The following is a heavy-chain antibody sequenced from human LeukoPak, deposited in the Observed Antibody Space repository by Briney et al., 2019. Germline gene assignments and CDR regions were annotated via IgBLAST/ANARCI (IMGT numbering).Heavy chain of an antibody. V-gene: IGHV4-39*01. CDR3: ARTMVRGRGPPGY. CDR1: GASITSSSYY. J-gene: IGHJ4*02. D-gene: IGHD3-10*01. CDR2: IYSSGST. Sequence: PSETLSLTCTVSGASITSSSYYWGWIRQPPGKGLEWIGNIYSSGSTYYKASLQGRVTISLDTSKNQFSLRLTSVTAADTAMYYCARTMVRGRGPPGYWGQGTLVTVSS.